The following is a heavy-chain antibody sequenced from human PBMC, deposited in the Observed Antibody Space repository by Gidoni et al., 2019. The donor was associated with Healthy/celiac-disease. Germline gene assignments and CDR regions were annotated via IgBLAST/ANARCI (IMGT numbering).Heavy chain of an antibody. Sequence: QVQLVESGRRVVQPGRSLRLSCAASGVTFRRAGMHWVRQAPGKGLGLVAVISYDGINKYYAASVKGRFTISRDNSKNTLYLQMSSLSAEDTAVYYCAKRGAGGPKPLSSYWYFDLWGRGTLVTVSS. CDR2: ISYDGINK. J-gene: IGHJ2*01. V-gene: IGHV3-30*18. D-gene: IGHD3-16*01. CDR3: AKRGAGGPKPLSSYWYFDL. CDR1: GVTFRRAG.